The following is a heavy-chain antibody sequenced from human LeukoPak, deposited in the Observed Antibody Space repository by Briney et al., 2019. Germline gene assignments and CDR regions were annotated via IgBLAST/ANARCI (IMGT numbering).Heavy chain of an antibody. CDR1: GFTFSSYG. D-gene: IGHD6-13*01. CDR3: AKDPDRYSSSWYYMDV. Sequence: PGGSLRLSCAASGFTFSSYGMHWVRQAPGKELEWVAFIRYDGSNKYYADSVKGRFTISRDNSKNTLYLQMNSLRAEDTAVYYCAKDPDRYSSSWYYMDVWGKGTTVTISS. V-gene: IGHV3-30*02. CDR2: IRYDGSNK. J-gene: IGHJ6*03.